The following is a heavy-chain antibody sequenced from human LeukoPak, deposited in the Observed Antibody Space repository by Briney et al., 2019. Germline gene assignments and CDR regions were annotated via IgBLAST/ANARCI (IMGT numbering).Heavy chain of an antibody. Sequence: GGSLRLSCAASGFTFSTYGMHWVRQAPGKGLEWVAVIWYDGSNKYADSVKGRFTISRDNSKNTLYLQMSSLRAEDTAVYYCASDGLRYPLDWGQGTLVTVSS. V-gene: IGHV3-33*01. CDR1: GFTFSTYG. D-gene: IGHD3-9*01. CDR2: IWYDGSNK. J-gene: IGHJ4*02. CDR3: ASDGLRYPLD.